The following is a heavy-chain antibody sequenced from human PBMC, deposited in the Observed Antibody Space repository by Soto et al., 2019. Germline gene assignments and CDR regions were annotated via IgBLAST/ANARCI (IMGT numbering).Heavy chain of an antibody. D-gene: IGHD6-13*01. Sequence: ASVKVSCKASGYTFTSYGISWVRQAPGQGLEWMGWISAYSGNTNYAQKLQGRVTMTTDTSTSTAYMELRSLRSADAAVFFCPTAHIVPAAGAASPHWGQGSPVTVSP. CDR1: GYTFTSYG. J-gene: IGHJ1*01. CDR2: ISAYSGNT. V-gene: IGHV1-18*01. CDR3: PTAHIVPAAGAASPH.